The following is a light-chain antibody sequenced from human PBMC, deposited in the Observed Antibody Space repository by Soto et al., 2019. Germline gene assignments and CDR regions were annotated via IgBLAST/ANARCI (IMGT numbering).Light chain of an antibody. V-gene: IGLV2-14*01. CDR1: SSDIGGSNW. CDR3: TSHSSSGTLAV. CDR2: VVS. Sequence: QSALTQPASVSGSPGQSITISCNGTSSDIGGSNWVSWYQQHPGRAPKLIIFVVSGRPSGVSDRFSGSRSDNAASLTISGLQPEDEADYYCTSHSSSGTLAVFGTATKLTVL. J-gene: IGLJ1*01.